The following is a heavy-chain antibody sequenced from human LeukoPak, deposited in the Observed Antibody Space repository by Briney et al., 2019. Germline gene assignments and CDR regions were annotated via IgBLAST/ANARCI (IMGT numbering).Heavy chain of an antibody. Sequence: ASVRVSFKASGYTFTIYGISWVRQAPGQGLEWMGWISAYNGNTNYSQKLQGRVTMTTDTSTSTAYMELRSLRSDDTAVYYCARDLGDYFDYWGQGTLVTVSS. V-gene: IGHV1-18*01. CDR1: GYTFTIYG. CDR2: ISAYNGNT. J-gene: IGHJ4*02. CDR3: ARDLGDYFDY. D-gene: IGHD3-16*01.